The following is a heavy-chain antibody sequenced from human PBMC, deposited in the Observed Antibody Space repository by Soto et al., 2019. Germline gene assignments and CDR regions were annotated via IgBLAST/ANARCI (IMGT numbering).Heavy chain of an antibody. CDR3: ARDLITMVRGVTDYYYGMDV. CDR2: ISAYNGNT. CDR1: GDTFTSYG. J-gene: IGHJ6*01. D-gene: IGHD3-10*01. Sequence: ASVKVSCKASGDTFTSYGISCVRRAPGQVLEWMGWISAYNGNTNYAQKLQGRVTMTTDTSTSTAYMELRSLRSEDTAVYYCARDLITMVRGVTDYYYGMDVW. V-gene: IGHV1-18*01.